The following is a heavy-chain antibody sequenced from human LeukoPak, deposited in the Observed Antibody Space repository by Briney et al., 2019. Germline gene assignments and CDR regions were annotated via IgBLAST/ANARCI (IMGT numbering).Heavy chain of an antibody. CDR3: ERLGPHSSGLYRYSDL. D-gene: IGHD6-25*01. CDR1: GGSIDSNNFC. V-gene: IGHV4-39*01. J-gene: IGHJ2*01. Sequence: PSETLSLTCTVSGGSIDSNNFCWGWIRQPPGKGLEWIGTIYSTGDTYYNPSLKTRVSISIDTSKSQSSLHLRSVTAADTARYYCERLGPHSSGLYRYSDLWGRGTLVSVSS. CDR2: IYSTGDT.